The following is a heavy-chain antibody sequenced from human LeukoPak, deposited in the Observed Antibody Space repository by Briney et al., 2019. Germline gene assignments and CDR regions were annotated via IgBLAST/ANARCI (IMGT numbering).Heavy chain of an antibody. CDR1: GFTFSSYW. J-gene: IGHJ4*02. CDR2: IKQDGSEK. Sequence: GGSLRLSCVASGFTFSSYWMSWVRQAPGKGLEWVANIKQDGSEKYYVDSVKGRFTISRDNAKNSLYLQMNSLRAEDTAVYYCARDLNYYDSSGYFDYWGQGTLVTVSS. D-gene: IGHD3-22*01. V-gene: IGHV3-7*01. CDR3: ARDLNYYDSSGYFDY.